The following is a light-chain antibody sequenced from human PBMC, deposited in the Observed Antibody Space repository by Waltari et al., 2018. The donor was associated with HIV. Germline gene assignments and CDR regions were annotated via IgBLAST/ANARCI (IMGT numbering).Light chain of an antibody. V-gene: IGLV2-11*01. J-gene: IGLJ1*01. Sequence: QSALTQPRSVSGSPGQSVTISCTGTSSDIGTYNYVSWYQQHPGKAAKLLIFDVTTLPSGLPNRFSGSKSGNTASLPSSGLQAEDEADYYCCSYAGSSFYVFGTATEVTVL. CDR3: CSYAGSSFYV. CDR2: DVT. CDR1: SSDIGTYNY.